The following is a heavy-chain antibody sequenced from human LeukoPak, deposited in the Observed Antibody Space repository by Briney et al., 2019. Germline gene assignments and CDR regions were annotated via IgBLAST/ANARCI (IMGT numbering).Heavy chain of an antibody. CDR3: AKDGRPKRGCSSTSCLNYLDY. Sequence: GGSLRLSCAASGFTFSSYGMHWVRQAPGKGLEWVACIRYDGSNKYYADSVKGRFTISRDNSKNTLYLQMDSLRAEDTAVYYCAKDGRPKRGCSSTSCLNYLDYWGQGTLVTVSS. CDR1: GFTFSSYG. D-gene: IGHD2-2*01. CDR2: IRYDGSNK. V-gene: IGHV3-30*02. J-gene: IGHJ4*02.